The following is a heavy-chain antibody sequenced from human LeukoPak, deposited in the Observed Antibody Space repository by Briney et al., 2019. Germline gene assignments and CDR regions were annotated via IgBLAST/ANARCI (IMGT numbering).Heavy chain of an antibody. CDR1: GFTFSTYS. Sequence: PGGSLRLSCAASGFTFSTYSMNWVRQAPGKGLEWLSYIRSGGTINYADSVKGRFIISRDNAKNSLYLQMNSLRVEDTAVYYCAKGNIAARQDIMDVWGQGTTVTVSS. CDR3: AKGNIAARQDIMDV. J-gene: IGHJ6*02. CDR2: IRSGGTI. V-gene: IGHV3-48*01. D-gene: IGHD6-6*01.